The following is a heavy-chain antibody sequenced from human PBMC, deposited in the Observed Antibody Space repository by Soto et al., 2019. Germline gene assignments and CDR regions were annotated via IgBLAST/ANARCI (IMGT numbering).Heavy chain of an antibody. CDR3: VRCNSGSYWIPEY. CDR1: GFIFNDYW. CDR2: IKQDGSEK. V-gene: IGHV3-7*03. D-gene: IGHD1-26*01. J-gene: IGHJ4*02. Sequence: GGSLRLSCAISGFIFNDYWMTWVRQAPGKGLEWVANIKQDGSEKYYVDSVKGRFTISRDNAKYSLYLQMNSLRAEDTAVYYCVRCNSGSYWIPEYWGQGTMVTVYS.